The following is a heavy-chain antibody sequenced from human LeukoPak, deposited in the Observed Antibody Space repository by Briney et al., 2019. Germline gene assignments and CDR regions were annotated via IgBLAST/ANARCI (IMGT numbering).Heavy chain of an antibody. J-gene: IGHJ4*02. CDR1: GGTFSSYA. D-gene: IGHD2-2*01. Sequence: GSSVKVSCKASGGTFSSYAISWVRQAPGQGLEWMGGIIPIFGTANYAQKFQGRVTITADKSTSTAYMELSSLRSEDTAVYYCASDRRSTSDTFGYWGQGTLVTVSS. CDR2: IIPIFGTA. CDR3: ASDRRSTSDTFGY. V-gene: IGHV1-69*06.